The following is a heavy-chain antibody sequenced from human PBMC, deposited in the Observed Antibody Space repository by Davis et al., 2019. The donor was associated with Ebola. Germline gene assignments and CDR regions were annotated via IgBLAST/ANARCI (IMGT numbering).Heavy chain of an antibody. D-gene: IGHD2-2*01. CDR1: GGSISSYY. CDR2: IYYSGST. Sequence: PSETLSLTCTVSGGSISSYYWSWIRQPPGKGLEWIGYIYYSGSTNYNPSLKSRVTISVDTAKNQFSLKLSSVTAADTAVYYCARERGYCSSTSCVSYMDVWGKGTTVTVSS. J-gene: IGHJ6*03. CDR3: ARERGYCSSTSCVSYMDV. V-gene: IGHV4-59*01.